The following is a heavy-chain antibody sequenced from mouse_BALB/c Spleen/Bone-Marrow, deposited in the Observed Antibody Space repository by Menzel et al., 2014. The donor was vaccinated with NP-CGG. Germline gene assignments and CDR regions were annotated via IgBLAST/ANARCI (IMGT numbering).Heavy chain of an antibody. CDR2: IRLKSNNYAT. CDR1: GFSFSNYW. D-gene: IGHD2-4*01. V-gene: IGHV6-6*02. Sequence: EVQLVESGGGLVQPGGSMKLSCVASGFSFSNYWMNWVRQSPEKGLEWVAEIRLKSNNYATHYAESVKGRFSISRDDSKSSVYLQMNNLGAEDTGIYYCSRDYDDAMGYWGQGTSVTVSS. J-gene: IGHJ4*01. CDR3: SRDYDDAMGY.